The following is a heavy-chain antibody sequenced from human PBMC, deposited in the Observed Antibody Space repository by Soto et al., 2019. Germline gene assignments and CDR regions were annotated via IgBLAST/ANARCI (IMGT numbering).Heavy chain of an antibody. D-gene: IGHD6-19*01. V-gene: IGHV4-34*01. CDR3: ARGSSGKIKKHFDY. CDR2: INHSGST. Sequence: PSETLSLTCAVYGGSFSGYYWSWIRQPPGKGLEWIGEINHSGSTNYNPSLKSRVTISVDTSKNQFSLKLSSVTAADTAVYYCARGSSGKIKKHFDYWGQGTLVTVSS. CDR1: GGSFSGYY. J-gene: IGHJ4*02.